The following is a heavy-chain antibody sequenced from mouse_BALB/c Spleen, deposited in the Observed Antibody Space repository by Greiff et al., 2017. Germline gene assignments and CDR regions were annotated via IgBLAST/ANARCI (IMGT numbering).Heavy chain of an antibody. J-gene: IGHJ2*01. CDR1: GFTFSSYA. V-gene: IGHV5-6-5*01. D-gene: IGHD2-14*01. CDR2: ISSGGST. CDR3: ARAHRYGYFDY. Sequence: EVQGVESGGGLVKPGGSLKLSCAASGFTFSSYAMSWVRQTPEKRLEWVASISSGGSTYYPDSVKGRFTISRDNARNILYLQMSSLRSEDTAMYYCARAHRYGYFDYWGQGTTLTVSS.